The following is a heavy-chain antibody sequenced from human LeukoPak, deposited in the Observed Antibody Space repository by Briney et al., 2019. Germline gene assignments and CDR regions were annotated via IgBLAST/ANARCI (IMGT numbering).Heavy chain of an antibody. CDR3: ARVGVVVTNYDD. V-gene: IGHV4-38-2*02. Sequence: SETLSLTCTVSGYSISSGYYWGWIRQSPGKGLEWIGSIYYSGSTYYNPSLKSRVTISVDTSKNQFSLKLSSVTAADTAVYYCARVGVVVTNYDDWGQGTLVTVSS. J-gene: IGHJ4*02. CDR2: IYYSGST. CDR1: GYSISSGYY. D-gene: IGHD3-22*01.